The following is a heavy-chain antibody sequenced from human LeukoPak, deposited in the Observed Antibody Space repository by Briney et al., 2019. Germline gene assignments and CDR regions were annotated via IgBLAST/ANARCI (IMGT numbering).Heavy chain of an antibody. D-gene: IGHD1-7*01. V-gene: IGHV4-39*07. CDR2: IYYSGIT. Sequence: KSSETLSLTCTVSGGSISSSSYYWGWIRQPPGKGLEWIGSIYYSGITYYNPSLKSRVTISVDTSKNPFSLKLSSVTAADTAVYYCANQGDWNYGGGWFDPWGQGTLVTVSS. J-gene: IGHJ5*02. CDR1: GGSISSSSYY. CDR3: ANQGDWNYGGGWFDP.